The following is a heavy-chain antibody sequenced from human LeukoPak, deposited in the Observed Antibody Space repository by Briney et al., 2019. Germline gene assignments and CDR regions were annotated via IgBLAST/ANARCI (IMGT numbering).Heavy chain of an antibody. V-gene: IGHV7-4-1*02. CDR1: GYTFTSYA. D-gene: IGHD6-19*01. CDR3: ARNYKQWLGWYYFDF. J-gene: IGHJ4*02. CDR2: INTNTGNP. Sequence: ASVKVSCKASGYTFTSYAMNWVRRAPGQGLEWMGWINTNTGNPTYAQGFTGRFVFSLGTSVSTAYLQISSLEAEDTAVYYCARNYKQWLGWYYFDFWGQGTLVTVSS.